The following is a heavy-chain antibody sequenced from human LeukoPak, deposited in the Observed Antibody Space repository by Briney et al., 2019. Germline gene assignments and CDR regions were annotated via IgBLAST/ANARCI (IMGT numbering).Heavy chain of an antibody. CDR3: VSFYETY. J-gene: IGHJ4*02. CDR2: INSDGSWT. CDR1: GNYW. Sequence: QPGGSLRLSCAASGNYWMHWVRQAPGKGLVWVSHINSDGSWTSYADSVKDRFTISKDNAKNTVYLQMNNLRAEDTAVYYCVSFYETYWGRGTLVTVSS. D-gene: IGHD2-2*01. V-gene: IGHV3-74*01.